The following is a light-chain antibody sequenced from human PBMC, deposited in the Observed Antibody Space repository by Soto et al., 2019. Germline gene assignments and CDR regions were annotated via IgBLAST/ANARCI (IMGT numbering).Light chain of an antibody. CDR1: SSDVGTYNL. V-gene: IGLV2-23*02. CDR2: EVT. J-gene: IGLJ1*01. Sequence: SVLTQPASLSGSPGQSITTSCSGTSSDVGTYNLVSWYQQYPGKAPRLMIYEVTKRPSGVSNRFSGSKSGNTASLTISGLQPEDEADYYCCSYAGSSSSIFGTGTKVTVL. CDR3: CSYAGSSSSI.